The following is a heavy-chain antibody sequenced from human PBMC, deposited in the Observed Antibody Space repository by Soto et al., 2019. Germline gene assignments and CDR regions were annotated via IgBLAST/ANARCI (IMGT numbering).Heavy chain of an antibody. CDR1: GYTFTNFG. V-gene: IGHV1-18*01. Sequence: QVQLVQSGAEVKKPGASMKVSCKTSGYTFTNFGISWVRQAPGQGLEWMGWISAYNGNTNYAQKFQGRVTMTTDTSTSTDYMEVSSRRSDDTAVYYCARGETLIDYCGQVTLITVSS. J-gene: IGHJ4*02. CDR3: ARGETLIDY. D-gene: IGHD1-26*01. CDR2: ISAYNGNT.